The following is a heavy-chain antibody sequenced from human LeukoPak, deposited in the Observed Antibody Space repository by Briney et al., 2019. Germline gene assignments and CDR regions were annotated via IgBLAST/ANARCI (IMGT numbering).Heavy chain of an antibody. Sequence: GGSLRLSCAASGFTFSSYSMNWVRQAPGKGLEWVSYISSSSSTIYYADSVKGRLTISRDNAKNSLYLQMNSLRDEDTAVYYCARVPLRMRIYYYYGMDVWGQGTTVTVSS. CDR3: ARVPLRMRIYYYYGMDV. CDR2: ISSSSSTI. J-gene: IGHJ6*02. D-gene: IGHD2-8*01. CDR1: GFTFSSYS. V-gene: IGHV3-48*02.